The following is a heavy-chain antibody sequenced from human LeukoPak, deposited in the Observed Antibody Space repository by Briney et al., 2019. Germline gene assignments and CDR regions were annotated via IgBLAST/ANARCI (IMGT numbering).Heavy chain of an antibody. CDR2: IYSGGST. D-gene: IGHD3-22*01. CDR3: ARGSAYYYGSSGYWGGVDY. CDR1: GFTVSSNY. J-gene: IGHJ4*02. V-gene: IGHV3-66*02. Sequence: GGSLRLSCAASGFTVSSNYMSWVRQAPGKGLEWVSVIYSGGSTYYADSVKGRFTISRDNSKNTLYLQMNSLRAEDTAVYYCARGSAYYYGSSGYWGGVDYWGQGTLVTVSS.